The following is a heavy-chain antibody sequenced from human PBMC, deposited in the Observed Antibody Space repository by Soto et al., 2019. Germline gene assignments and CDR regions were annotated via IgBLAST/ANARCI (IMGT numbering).Heavy chain of an antibody. V-gene: IGHV3-15*01. D-gene: IGHD6-13*01. CDR2: IKSKTDGGTT. CDR3: TTDDGSLIEAAGLDY. Sequence: GGSLRLSCAASGFTFSNAWMSWVRQAPGKGLEWVGRIKSKTDGGTTDYAAPVKGRFTISRDDSKNTLYLQMNSLKTEDTAVYYCTTDDGSLIEAAGLDYWGQGTLVTVSS. CDR1: GFTFSNAW. J-gene: IGHJ4*02.